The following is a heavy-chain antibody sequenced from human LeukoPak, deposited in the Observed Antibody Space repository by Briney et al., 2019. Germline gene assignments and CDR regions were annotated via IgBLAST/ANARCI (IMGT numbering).Heavy chain of an antibody. V-gene: IGHV4-34*01. CDR2: INHSGST. J-gene: IGHJ6*02. CDR3: ARKLLLRRLMDV. Sequence: SETLSLTCAVYGGSFSGYYWNWIRQPPGKGLEWIGEINHSGSTNYNPPLKSRVTISVDTSKNQFSLKLSSVTAADTAVYYCARKLLLRRLMDVWGQGTTVTVSS. D-gene: IGHD2-15*01. CDR1: GGSFSGYY.